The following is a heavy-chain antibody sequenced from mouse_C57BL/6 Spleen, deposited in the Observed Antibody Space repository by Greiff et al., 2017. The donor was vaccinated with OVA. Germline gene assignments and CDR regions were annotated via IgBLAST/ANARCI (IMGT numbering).Heavy chain of an antibody. CDR2: IDPETGGT. CDR3: TRYPY. J-gene: IGHJ2*01. V-gene: IGHV1-15*01. Sequence: VQGVESGAELVRPGASVTLSCKASGYTFTDYEMHWVKQTPVHGLEWIGAIDPETGGTAYNQKFKGKAILTADKSSSTAYMELRSLTSEDSAVYYCTRYPYWGQGTTLTVSS. CDR1: GYTFTDYE.